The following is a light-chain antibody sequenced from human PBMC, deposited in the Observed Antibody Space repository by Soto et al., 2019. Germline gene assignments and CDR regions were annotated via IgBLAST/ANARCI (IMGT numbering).Light chain of an antibody. CDR2: AAS. Sequence: DIQMTQSPSSLSASVGDRVTITCRASQSISSYLNWYQQKPGKAPKLLIYAASSLQSGVPSRFSGSVSVTDFTHPISSLQPEDFATYYCQQSYSTPGLTFGGGTKVEIK. V-gene: IGKV1-39*01. CDR3: QQSYSTPGLT. CDR1: QSISSY. J-gene: IGKJ4*01.